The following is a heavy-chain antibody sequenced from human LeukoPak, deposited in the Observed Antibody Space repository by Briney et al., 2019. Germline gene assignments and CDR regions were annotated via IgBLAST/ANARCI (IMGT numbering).Heavy chain of an antibody. CDR3: ARQPDALELPAHDAFDI. Sequence: NPSETLSLTCTVSGGSISSGGYYWSWIRQHPGKGLEWIGYIYYSGSTYYNPSLKSRVTISVDTSKNQFSLKLSSVTAADTAVYYCARQPDALELPAHDAFDIWGQGTMVTVSS. J-gene: IGHJ3*02. V-gene: IGHV4-31*03. D-gene: IGHD1-7*01. CDR1: GGSISSGGYY. CDR2: IYYSGST.